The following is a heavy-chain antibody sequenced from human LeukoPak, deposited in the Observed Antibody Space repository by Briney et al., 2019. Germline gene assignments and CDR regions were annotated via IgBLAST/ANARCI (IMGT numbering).Heavy chain of an antibody. V-gene: IGHV4-39*01. CDR2: IHYSGST. Sequence: SETLSLTCTVSGGSISSSSYYWGWIRQPPGKGLEWIGSIHYSGSTYYNPSLKSRVTISVDTSKNQFSLKLSSVTAADAAVYYCARGGPGSRISFDYWGQGTLVTVSS. D-gene: IGHD3-16*01. CDR1: GGSISSSSYY. CDR3: ARGGPGSRISFDY. J-gene: IGHJ4*02.